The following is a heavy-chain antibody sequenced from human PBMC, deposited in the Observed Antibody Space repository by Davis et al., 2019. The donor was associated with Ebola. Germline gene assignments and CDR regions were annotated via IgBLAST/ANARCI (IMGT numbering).Heavy chain of an antibody. V-gene: IGHV3-7*03. CDR2: INQDGSEK. CDR1: GFTFSSYE. CDR3: AREIEYYEILTGYFPY. Sequence: GESLKISCVASGFTFSSYEMNWVRQAPGKGLEWVANINQDGSEKYYVDSVKGRFTISRDNAKNSLYLQMNSLRAEDTAVYYCAREIEYYEILTGYFPYWGQGTLVTVSS. D-gene: IGHD3-9*01. J-gene: IGHJ4*02.